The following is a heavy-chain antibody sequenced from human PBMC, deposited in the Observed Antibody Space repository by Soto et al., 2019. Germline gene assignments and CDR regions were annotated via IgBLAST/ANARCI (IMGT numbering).Heavy chain of an antibody. D-gene: IGHD6-13*01. V-gene: IGHV3-23*01. Sequence: EVQLLESGGGLVQPGGSLRLSCAASGFTFSSYAMSWVRQAPGKGLEWVSAISGSGGSTYYADSVKGRFTISRDNSKNTLDLQMNSLRAEDTAGYYCAKVIAAAGTGSWFDPWGQGTLVTVSS. CDR3: AKVIAAAGTGSWFDP. J-gene: IGHJ5*02. CDR2: ISGSGGST. CDR1: GFTFSSYA.